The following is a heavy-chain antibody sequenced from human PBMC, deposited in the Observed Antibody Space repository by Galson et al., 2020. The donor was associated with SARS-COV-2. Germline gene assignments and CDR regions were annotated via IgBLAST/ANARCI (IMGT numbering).Heavy chain of an antibody. CDR3: ARDVGGTENYYYGMDV. D-gene: IGHD1-26*01. V-gene: IGHV4-34*01. Sequence: SETLSLTCAVYGGSFSGYYWSWIRQPPGKGLEWIGEINHSGSTNYNPSLKSRVTISVDTSKNQFSLKLSSVTAADTAVDYCARDVGGTENYYYGMDVWGQGTTVTVSS. CDR1: GGSFSGYY. CDR2: INHSGST. J-gene: IGHJ6*02.